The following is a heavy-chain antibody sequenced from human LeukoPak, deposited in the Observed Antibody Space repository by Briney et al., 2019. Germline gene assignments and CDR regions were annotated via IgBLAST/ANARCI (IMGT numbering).Heavy chain of an antibody. V-gene: IGHV3-11*01. Sequence: GSLRLSCAASGFTFIDHYMSWVRQAPGKGLEWVSYISSSGSIRYYVDSVKGRFTISRDNAKNSLYLQMSSLRAEDTAIYYCARASAHIIPDYWGRGTLVTVSS. J-gene: IGHJ4*01. CDR1: GFTFIDHY. CDR3: ARASAHIIPDY. D-gene: IGHD3-3*01. CDR2: ISSSGSIR.